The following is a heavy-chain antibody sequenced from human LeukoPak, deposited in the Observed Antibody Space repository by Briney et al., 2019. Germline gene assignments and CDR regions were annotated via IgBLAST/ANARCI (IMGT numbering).Heavy chain of an antibody. CDR3: VRTPPNWGADY. CDR2: MSPKSGNT. CDR1: GYTFTSYD. V-gene: IGHV1-8*01. D-gene: IGHD7-27*01. Sequence: ASVKVSCKASGYTFTSYDINWVRQAPGQGLEWMGWMSPKSGNTGYAQKFQDRVTMTRKTAISTAYMELSSLRSEDTAVYYCVRTPPNWGADYWGQGTLVTVSS. J-gene: IGHJ4*02.